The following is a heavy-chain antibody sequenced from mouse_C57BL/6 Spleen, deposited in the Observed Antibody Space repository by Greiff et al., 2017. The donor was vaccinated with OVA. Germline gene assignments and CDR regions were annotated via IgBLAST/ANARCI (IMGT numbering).Heavy chain of an antibody. Sequence: EVKVEESGPGLVKPSQSLSLTCSVTGYSITSGYYWNWIRQFPGNKLEWMGYISYDGSNNYNPSLKNRISITRDTSKNQFFLKLNSVTTEDTATYYCAREAIYYDYDDYFDVWGTGTTVTVSS. J-gene: IGHJ1*03. CDR3: AREAIYYDYDDYFDV. CDR1: GYSITSGYY. CDR2: ISYDGSN. D-gene: IGHD2-4*01. V-gene: IGHV3-6*01.